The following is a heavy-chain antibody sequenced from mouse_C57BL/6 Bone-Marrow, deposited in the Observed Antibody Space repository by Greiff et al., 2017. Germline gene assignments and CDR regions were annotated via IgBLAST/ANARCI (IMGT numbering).Heavy chain of an antibody. CDR1: GYAFSSSW. CDR3: ARYSNYYAMDY. V-gene: IGHV1-82*01. D-gene: IGHD2-5*01. Sequence: QVQLQQSGPELVKPGASVKISCKASGYAFSSSWMNWVKQRPGKGLEWIGRIYPGDGDTNYNGTFKGKATLTAEKSSSPAYMQLSSLTSADSAVYFCARYSNYYAMDYWGQGTSVTVSS. J-gene: IGHJ4*01. CDR2: IYPGDGDT.